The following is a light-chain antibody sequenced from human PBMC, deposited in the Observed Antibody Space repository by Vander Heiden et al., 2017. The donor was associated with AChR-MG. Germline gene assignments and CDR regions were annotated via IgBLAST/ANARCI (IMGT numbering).Light chain of an antibody. CDR3: SSYTSSSTRV. V-gene: IGLV2-14*01. Sequence: QSALTQPASVSGSPGQSITISCTGTISDVGRYDYVSWYQQHPGKAPQLRIYEVTHRPSGVSNRFSGSKSGNAESQTISGLQAEDEADDDCSSYTSSSTRVFGGGTKVTVL. CDR2: EVT. J-gene: IGLJ3*02. CDR1: ISDVGRYDY.